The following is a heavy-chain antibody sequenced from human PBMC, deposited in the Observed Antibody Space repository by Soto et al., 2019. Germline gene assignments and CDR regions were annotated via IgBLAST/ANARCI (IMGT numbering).Heavy chain of an antibody. D-gene: IGHD3-9*01. CDR1: GFTFSSYA. V-gene: IGHV3-23*01. Sequence: GGSLRLSCAASGFTFSSYAMSWVRQAPGKGLEWVSAISGSGGSTYYADSVKGRFTISRDNSKNTLYLQMNSLRAEDTAVYYCAKDYTWDYDILTGYYGGDHFDYWGQGTLVTVSS. J-gene: IGHJ4*02. CDR3: AKDYTWDYDILTGYYGGDHFDY. CDR2: ISGSGGST.